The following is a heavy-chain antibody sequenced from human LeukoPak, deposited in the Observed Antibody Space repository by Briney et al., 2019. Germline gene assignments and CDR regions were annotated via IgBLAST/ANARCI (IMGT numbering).Heavy chain of an antibody. CDR1: GGSISSYY. D-gene: IGHD3-22*01. J-gene: IGHJ1*01. Sequence: SETLSLTCTVSGGSISSYYWSWIRQPPGKGLEWIGYIYYSGSTNYNPSLKSRVTISVDTSKNQFSLKLSSVTAADTAVYYCASGGGYYYEYFQHWGQGTLVTVSS. CDR2: IYYSGST. V-gene: IGHV4-59*01. CDR3: ASGGGYYYEYFQH.